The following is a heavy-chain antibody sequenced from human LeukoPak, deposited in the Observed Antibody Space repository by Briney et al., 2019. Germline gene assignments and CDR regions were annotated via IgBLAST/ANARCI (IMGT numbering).Heavy chain of an antibody. J-gene: IGHJ4*02. CDR2: ISSNGGST. CDR3: ARDDSFWDRGGPLDY. V-gene: IGHV3-64*01. Sequence: GGSLRLSCAASGFTFSSYAMHWVRQAPGKGLEYVSAISSNGGSTYYANSVKGRFTISRDNSKNTLYLQMGSLRAEDMAVYYCARDDSFWDRGGPLDYWGQGTLVTVSS. D-gene: IGHD1-14*01. CDR1: GFTFSSYA.